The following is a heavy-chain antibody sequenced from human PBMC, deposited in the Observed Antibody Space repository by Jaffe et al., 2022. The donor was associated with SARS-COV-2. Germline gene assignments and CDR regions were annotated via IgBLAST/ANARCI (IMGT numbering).Heavy chain of an antibody. CDR3: ARVRFDVCSGGSCSYFDY. V-gene: IGHV1-18*01. D-gene: IGHD2-15*01. CDR1: GYTFTSYG. J-gene: IGHJ4*02. CDR2: ISAYNGNT. Sequence: QVQLVQSGAEVKKPGASVKVSCKASGYTFTSYGISWVRQAPGQGLEWMGWISAYNGNTNYAQKLQGRVTMTTDTSTSTAYMELRSLRSDDTAVYYCARVRFDVCSGGSCSYFDYWGQGTLVTVSS.